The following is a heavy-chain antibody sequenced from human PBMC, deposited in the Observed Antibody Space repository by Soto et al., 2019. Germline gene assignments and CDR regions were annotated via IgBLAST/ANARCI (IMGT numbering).Heavy chain of an antibody. CDR2: ISGSGGST. CDR1: GFAFSSYA. D-gene: IGHD6-13*01. Sequence: PGGSLRLSCAASGFAFSSYAMSWVRQAPGKGLEWVSAISGSGGSTYYADSVKGRFTISSDNSKNTLYLQMNSLRAKDTAVYYCAKTPRGYSSSWFLYFDYWGQGSLVTVSS. V-gene: IGHV3-23*01. CDR3: AKTPRGYSSSWFLYFDY. J-gene: IGHJ4*02.